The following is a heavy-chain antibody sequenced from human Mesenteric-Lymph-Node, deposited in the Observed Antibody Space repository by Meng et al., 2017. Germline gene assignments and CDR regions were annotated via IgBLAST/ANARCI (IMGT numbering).Heavy chain of an antibody. V-gene: IGHV2-5*08. CDR1: GGSISSYYW. CDR3: AHSIDYGDYFDY. Sequence: TLSLTCTVSGGSISSYYWSWIRQPPGKALEWLALIYWDDDKRYSPSLKSRLTITKDTSKNQVVLTMTNMDPVDTATYYCAHSIDYGDYFDYWGQGTLVTVSS. J-gene: IGHJ4*02. D-gene: IGHD4-17*01. CDR2: IYWDDDK.